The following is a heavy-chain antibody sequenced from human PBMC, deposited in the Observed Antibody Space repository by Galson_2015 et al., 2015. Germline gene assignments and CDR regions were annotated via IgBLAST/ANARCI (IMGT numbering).Heavy chain of an antibody. J-gene: IGHJ4*02. CDR2: IKQDGSEK. CDR1: GFTFSSYW. CDR3: ASFSVDYDFWSGYPFGHFDY. V-gene: IGHV3-7*01. D-gene: IGHD3-3*01. Sequence: SLRLSCAASGFTFSSYWMSWVRQAPGKGLEWVANIKQDGSEKYYVDSVKGRFTISRDNAKNSLYLQMNSLRAEDTAVYYCASFSVDYDFWSGYPFGHFDYWGQGTLVTVSS.